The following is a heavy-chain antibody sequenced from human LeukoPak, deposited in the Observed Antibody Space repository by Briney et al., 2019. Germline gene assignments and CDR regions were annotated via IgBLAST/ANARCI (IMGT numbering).Heavy chain of an antibody. CDR1: GYSFTSYW. CDR3: ARLYGVGATRQGAFDY. Sequence: GESLKISCKGSGYSFTSYWIGWVRQMPGKGLEWMGIIYPGDSDTRYSPSFQGQVTISADKSISTAYLQWSSLKASDTAMYYCARLYGVGATRQGAFDYWGQGTLVTVSS. J-gene: IGHJ4*02. D-gene: IGHD1-26*01. V-gene: IGHV5-51*01. CDR2: IYPGDSDT.